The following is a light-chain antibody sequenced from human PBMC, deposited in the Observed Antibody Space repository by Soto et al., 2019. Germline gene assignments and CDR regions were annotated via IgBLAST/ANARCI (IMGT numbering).Light chain of an antibody. CDR1: QSVSND. CDR2: GAS. Sequence: EIVMTQSPGTLSLSPGARATPSCRASQSVSNDLAWIQQRPGQPPRLIIYGASTRSTGIPARFSGSGSGPEFTLTISSLQPEYCAVYSCQQYSVWPCTFGQGTKVVIK. V-gene: IGKV3-15*01. J-gene: IGKJ1*01. CDR3: QQYSVWPCT.